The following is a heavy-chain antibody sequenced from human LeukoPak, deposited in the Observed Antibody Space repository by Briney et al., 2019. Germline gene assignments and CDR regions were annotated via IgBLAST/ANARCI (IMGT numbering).Heavy chain of an antibody. CDR2: ISYDGSNK. CDR3: AKTKRYSGSYFDY. Sequence: PGGFLRLSCAASGFTFSSYGMHWVRPAPGKGLEWVAVISYDGSNKYYADSVKGRFTISRDNSKNTLYLQMNSLRAEDTAVYYCAKTKRYSGSYFDYWGQGTLVTVSS. V-gene: IGHV3-30*18. D-gene: IGHD1-26*01. J-gene: IGHJ4*02. CDR1: GFTFSSYG.